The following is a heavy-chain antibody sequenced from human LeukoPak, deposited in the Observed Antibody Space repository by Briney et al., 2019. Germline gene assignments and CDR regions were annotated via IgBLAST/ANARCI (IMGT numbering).Heavy chain of an antibody. Sequence: GGSLRFSCAASGFTFSSYWMHWVRQAPGKGLVWVSRINSDGSSTSYADSVKGRFTISRDNAKNTLYLQMNSLRAEDTAVYYCARQTTVTTYYFDYWGQGTLVTVSS. V-gene: IGHV3-74*01. J-gene: IGHJ4*02. CDR3: ARQTTVTTYYFDY. CDR1: GFTFSSYW. D-gene: IGHD4-17*01. CDR2: INSDGSST.